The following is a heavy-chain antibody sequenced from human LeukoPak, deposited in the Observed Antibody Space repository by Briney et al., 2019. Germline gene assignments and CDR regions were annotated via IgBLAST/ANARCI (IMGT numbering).Heavy chain of an antibody. CDR1: GFTFSTYA. Sequence: GGSLRLSCAAAGFTFSTYAMSWVRLAPGKGLEWVSGISGSGGSTYYADSVKGRFTNSRDNSNNTLYVQMNSLRVEDTAVYYCAKSGGLSGSGRLAMDVWGQGTTVTVSS. D-gene: IGHD3-10*01. J-gene: IGHJ6*02. CDR2: ISGSGGST. CDR3: AKSGGLSGSGRLAMDV. V-gene: IGHV3-23*01.